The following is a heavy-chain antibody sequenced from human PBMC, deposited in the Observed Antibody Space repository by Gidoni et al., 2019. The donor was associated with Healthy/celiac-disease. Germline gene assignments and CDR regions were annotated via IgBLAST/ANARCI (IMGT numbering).Heavy chain of an antibody. D-gene: IGHD6-13*01. Sequence: EVQLLESGGGLVQPGGSLRLSCAASGFTFSSHAMSWVRQAPGKGLEWVSAISGSGGSTYYAESVKGRFTISRDNSKNTLYLQMNSLRAEDTAVYYCAKDPYSSSWYGFDPWGQGTLVTVSS. CDR1: GFTFSSHA. J-gene: IGHJ5*02. CDR2: ISGSGGST. V-gene: IGHV3-23*01. CDR3: AKDPYSSSWYGFDP.